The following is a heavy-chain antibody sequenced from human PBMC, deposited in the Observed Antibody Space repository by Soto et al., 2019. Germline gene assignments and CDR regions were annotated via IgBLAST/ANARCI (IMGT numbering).Heavy chain of an antibody. CDR1: GGTISSYY. J-gene: IGHJ6*03. CDR3: AGYSTNKNYYSYMDV. D-gene: IGHD2-15*01. V-gene: IGHV4-59*01. CDR2: IYYSGST. Sequence: SVPLSLSCTVSGGTISSYYWSWIRQTPGKGLEWIGYIYYSGSTNYNPSLKSRVTISVDTSKNQFSLKLSSVTAADTAVYYCAGYSTNKNYYSYMDVWGKGTTVTVSS.